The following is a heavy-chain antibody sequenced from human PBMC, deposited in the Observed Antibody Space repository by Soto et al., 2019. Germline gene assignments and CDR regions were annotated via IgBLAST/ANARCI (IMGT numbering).Heavy chain of an antibody. Sequence: GGSLRLSCAASGLTLSNVWMNWICQAPGKGLEWVGRIKSKVDGGTTDYPAPLKDRFTISRDDSKNTVYLQMNSLTTEDTAMYYCSDGYGSYFDSWGQGTLVTVSS. D-gene: IGHD5-18*01. CDR2: IKSKVDGGTT. J-gene: IGHJ4*02. V-gene: IGHV3-15*07. CDR3: SDGYGSYFDS. CDR1: GLTLSNVW.